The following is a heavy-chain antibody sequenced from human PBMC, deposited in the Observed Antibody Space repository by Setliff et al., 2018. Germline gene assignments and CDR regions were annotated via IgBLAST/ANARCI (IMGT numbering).Heavy chain of an antibody. D-gene: IGHD5-18*01. J-gene: IGHJ4*02. V-gene: IGHV4-59*01. Sequence: LSLTCTVSGGSISSYYWSWIRQPPGKGLEWIGYIYYSGSTNYNPSLKSRVTISVDTSKNQFSLKLSSVTAADTAVYYCAREARYSYGHRTFDYWGQGTLVTVSS. CDR2: IYYSGST. CDR1: GGSISSYY. CDR3: AREARYSYGHRTFDY.